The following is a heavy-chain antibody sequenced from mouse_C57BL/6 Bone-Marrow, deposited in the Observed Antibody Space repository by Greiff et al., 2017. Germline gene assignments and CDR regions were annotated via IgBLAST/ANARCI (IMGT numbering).Heavy chain of an antibody. Sequence: EVNVVESGGGLVQSGRSLRLSCATSGFTFSDFYMEWVRQAPGKGLEWIAASRNKANDYTTEYSASVKGRFIVSRDTSQSILYLQMNALRAEDTAIYYCARVTVGWYFDVWGTGTTVTVSS. CDR3: ARVTVGWYFDV. CDR2: SRNKANDYTT. CDR1: GFTFSDFY. J-gene: IGHJ1*03. V-gene: IGHV7-1*01.